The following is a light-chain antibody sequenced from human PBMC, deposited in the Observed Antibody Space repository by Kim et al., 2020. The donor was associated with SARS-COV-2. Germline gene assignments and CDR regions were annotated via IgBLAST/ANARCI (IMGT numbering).Light chain of an antibody. CDR1: SSDVGGYKF. CDR2: DVN. J-gene: IGLJ1*01. Sequence: QSAPTQPRSVSGSPGQSVTISCTGTSSDVGGYKFVSWYQQHPGKAPKLLIFDVNKRPSGVPDRFSGSKSGNTASLTISRLQAEDEADYYCCSFAGRYTYVFGTGTKVTVL. CDR3: CSFAGRYTYV. V-gene: IGLV2-11*01.